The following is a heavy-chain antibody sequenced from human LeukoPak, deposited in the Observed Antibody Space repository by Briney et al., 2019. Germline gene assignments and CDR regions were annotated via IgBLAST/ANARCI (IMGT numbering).Heavy chain of an antibody. V-gene: IGHV1-24*01. Sequence: ASVKVSCKVSGYTLTELSMHWVRQAPGKGLEWMGGFDPEDGETIYAQKFQGRVTMTEDTSTDTAYMELSSLRSEDTAVYYCATGPIAAAGYSAFDIWGQGTMVTVSS. CDR3: ATGPIAAAGYSAFDI. CDR1: GYTLTELS. D-gene: IGHD6-13*01. J-gene: IGHJ3*02. CDR2: FDPEDGET.